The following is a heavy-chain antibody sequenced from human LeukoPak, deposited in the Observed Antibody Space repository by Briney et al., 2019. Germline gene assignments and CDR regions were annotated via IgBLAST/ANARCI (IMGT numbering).Heavy chain of an antibody. Sequence: GGSLRLSCAASLFTFSSYWMHSVRQAPAKGLVWVSRVNNDGSTTNYADALSGRLTISRDSPKHTLYLQMNSVRAEDTAVYFCLAADGTIGWGQGTMVTVSS. CDR2: VNNDGSTT. J-gene: IGHJ4*02. D-gene: IGHD6-13*01. CDR1: LFTFSSYW. CDR3: LAADGTIG. V-gene: IGHV3-74*01.